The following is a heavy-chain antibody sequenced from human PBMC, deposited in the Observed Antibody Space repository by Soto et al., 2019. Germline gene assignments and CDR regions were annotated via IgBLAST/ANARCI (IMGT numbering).Heavy chain of an antibody. CDR2: IYYSGST. V-gene: IGHV4-31*03. J-gene: IGHJ4*02. CDR1: GGSISSGGHC. CDR3: ASEYFGGCNRAVDY. D-gene: IGHD2-15*01. Sequence: QVQLQESGPGLVKTSQTVSVTCTVSGGSISSGGHCWSWIRQHPGKGREWIGYIYYSGSTYYNPSLKSRVTISVDTSKNQFSLKMSSVTPADTAVYYCASEYFGGCNRAVDYWGQGTLVTVSS.